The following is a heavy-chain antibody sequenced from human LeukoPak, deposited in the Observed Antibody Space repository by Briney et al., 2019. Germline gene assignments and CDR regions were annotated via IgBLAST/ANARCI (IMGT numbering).Heavy chain of an antibody. J-gene: IGHJ5*02. D-gene: IGHD1-7*01. CDR1: GGTFSSYA. CDR3: ARDRYNWNYGEYNWFDP. CDR2: IIPIFGTA. V-gene: IGHV1-69*05. Sequence: SVKVSCTASGGTFSSYAISWVRQAPGQGLEWMGGIIPIFGTANYAQKFQGRVTITTDESTSTAYMELSSLRSEDTAVYYCARDRYNWNYGEYNWFDPWGQGTLVTVSS.